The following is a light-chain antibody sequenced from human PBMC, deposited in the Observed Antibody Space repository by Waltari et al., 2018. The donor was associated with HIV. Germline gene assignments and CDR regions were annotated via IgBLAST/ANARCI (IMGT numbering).Light chain of an antibody. J-gene: IGLJ2*01. CDR1: SSNIGSNY. CDR3: AAWDDSLSGVI. V-gene: IGLV1-47*01. CDR2: RNN. Sequence: QSLLTQPPSASGTPGQRFTISCSGSSSNIGSNYVYWYQQLPGTAPKLLIQRNNQRASGVPDRFSGSKSGTSASLAISGLRSEDEADYYCAAWDDSLSGVIFGGGTKLSVL.